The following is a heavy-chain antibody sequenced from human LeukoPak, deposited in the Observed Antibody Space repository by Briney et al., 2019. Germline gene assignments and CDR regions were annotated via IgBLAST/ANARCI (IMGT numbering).Heavy chain of an antibody. J-gene: IGHJ4*02. D-gene: IGHD1-26*01. V-gene: IGHV3-53*01. CDR3: ARDSSGFDC. CDR1: GFTVSSNY. Sequence: GGSLRLSCAASGFTVSSNYMTWVRQAPGNGLEWVSVIYSGGSTYYADSVKGRFTISRDNCKNTLYLQMNSLRAEDTAVYYCARDSSGFDCWGQGTLVTVSS. CDR2: IYSGGST.